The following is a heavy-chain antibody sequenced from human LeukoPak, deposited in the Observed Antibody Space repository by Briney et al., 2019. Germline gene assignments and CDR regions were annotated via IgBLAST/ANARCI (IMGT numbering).Heavy chain of an antibody. J-gene: IGHJ4*02. CDR3: ARLETSSGSLSYFDY. CDR1: GYSISSGYY. V-gene: IGHV4-38-2*02. Sequence: SETLSLTCTVSGYSISSGYYWAWIRQPPGKGLEWIGYIYHSGSTNYNPSLKSRVTISVDTSKNQFSLKLSSVTAADTAVYYCARLETSSGSLSYFDYWGQGTLVTVSS. CDR2: IYHSGST. D-gene: IGHD6-19*01.